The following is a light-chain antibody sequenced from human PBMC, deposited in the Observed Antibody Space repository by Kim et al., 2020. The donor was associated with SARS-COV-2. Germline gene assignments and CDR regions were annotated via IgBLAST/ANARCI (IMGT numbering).Light chain of an antibody. CDR1: QSVSSN. CDR3: QQYNNWYT. CDR2: GAS. Sequence: LSVSPGERATLSCRASQSVSSNFAWYQQKPGQPPRLLIYGASTRATGIPARFSGSGSGTEFTLTISSLQSEDFAVYYCQQYNNWYTFGQGTKLEI. J-gene: IGKJ2*01. V-gene: IGKV3-15*01.